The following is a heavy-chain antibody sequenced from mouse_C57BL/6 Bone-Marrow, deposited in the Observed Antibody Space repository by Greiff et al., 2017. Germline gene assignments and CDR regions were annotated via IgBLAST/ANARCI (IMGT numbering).Heavy chain of an antibody. CDR2: INPNNGGT. CDR1: GYTFTDYY. J-gene: IGHJ3*01. V-gene: IGHV1-26*01. Sequence: EVQRVESGPELVKPGASVKISCKASGYTFTDYYMNWVKQSHGKSLEWIGDINPNNGGTSYNQKFKGKATLTVDKSSSTAYMELRSLTSEDSAVYYCARDDGYYGWFAYWGQGTLVTVSA. D-gene: IGHD2-3*01. CDR3: ARDDGYYGWFAY.